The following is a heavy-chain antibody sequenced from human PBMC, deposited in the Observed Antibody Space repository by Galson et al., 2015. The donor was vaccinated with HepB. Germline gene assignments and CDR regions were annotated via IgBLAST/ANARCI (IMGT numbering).Heavy chain of an antibody. CDR2: IYHSGRT. J-gene: IGHJ5*02. V-gene: IGHV4-4*02. CDR3: ARASSNPMGFHP. D-gene: IGHD3-10*01. Sequence: SETLSLTCAVSGSSISTTYWWSWVRQPPGKGLEWIGDIYHSGRTNYNPSLRNRLTISVDKSKNQFSLKVTSVTAADTAVYYCARASSNPMGFHPWGQGTLVNVSS. CDR1: GSSISTTYW.